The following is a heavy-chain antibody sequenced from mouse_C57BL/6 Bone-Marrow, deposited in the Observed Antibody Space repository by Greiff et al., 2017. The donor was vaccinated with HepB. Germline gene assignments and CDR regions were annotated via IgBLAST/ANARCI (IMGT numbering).Heavy chain of an antibody. D-gene: IGHD2-3*01. CDR3: ARDWLLRNYYAMDY. Sequence: DVMLVESGGGLVKPGGSLKLSCAASGFTFSSYAMSWVRQTPEKRLEWVATISDGGSYTYYPDNVKGRFTISRDNAKNNLYLQMSHLKSEDTAMYYCARDWLLRNYYAMDYWGQGTSVTVSS. CDR2: ISDGGSYT. CDR1: GFTFSSYA. J-gene: IGHJ4*01. V-gene: IGHV5-4*01.